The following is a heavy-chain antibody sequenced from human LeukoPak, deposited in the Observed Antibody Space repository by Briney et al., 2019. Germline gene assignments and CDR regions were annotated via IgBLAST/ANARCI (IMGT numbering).Heavy chain of an antibody. J-gene: IGHJ4*02. CDR3: ARGVVVVTAYYYFDY. CDR2: IYHSGST. Sequence: SETLSLTCTVSGYSISSGYYWGWIRQPPGKGLEWIGSIYHSGSTYYNPSLKSRVTISVDTSENQFSLKLSSVTAADTAVYYCARGVVVVTAYYYFDYWGQGTLVTVSS. D-gene: IGHD2-21*02. CDR1: GYSISSGYY. V-gene: IGHV4-38-2*02.